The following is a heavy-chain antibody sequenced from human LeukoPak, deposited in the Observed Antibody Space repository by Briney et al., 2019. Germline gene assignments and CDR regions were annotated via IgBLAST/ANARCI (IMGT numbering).Heavy chain of an antibody. J-gene: IGHJ3*02. Sequence: SETLSLTCTVSGGSISSSPYYWGWIRQPPGKGLEWIGYIYYSGSTNYNPSLKSRVTISVDTSKNQFSLKLSSVTAADTAVYYCARAYCSSTSCLSYDAFDIWGQGTMVTVSS. CDR1: GGSISSSPYY. CDR3: ARAYCSSTSCLSYDAFDI. V-gene: IGHV4-61*05. CDR2: IYYSGST. D-gene: IGHD2-2*01.